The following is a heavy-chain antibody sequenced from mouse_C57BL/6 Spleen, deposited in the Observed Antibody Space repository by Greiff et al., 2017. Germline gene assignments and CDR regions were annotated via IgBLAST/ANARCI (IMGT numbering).Heavy chain of an antibody. J-gene: IGHJ3*01. CDR1: GYTFTDYE. CDR2: IDPETGGT. V-gene: IGHV1-15*01. Sequence: QVQLQQSGAELVRPGASVTLSCKASGYTFTDYEMHWVKQTPVHGLEWIGAIDPETGGTAYNQKFKGKAILTADKSSSTAYMELRSLTSEDSAVYYCTREGGYYGPFAYWGQGTLVTVSA. D-gene: IGHD1-1*01. CDR3: TREGGYYGPFAY.